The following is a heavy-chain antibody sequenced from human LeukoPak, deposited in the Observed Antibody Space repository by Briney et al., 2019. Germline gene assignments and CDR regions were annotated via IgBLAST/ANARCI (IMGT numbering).Heavy chain of an antibody. CDR3: ARDRSGSYWDAFDI. Sequence: SETLSLTCTVSGGSVSSGSYYWSWIRQPPGTGLEWIGYIYYSGSTNYNPSLKSRVTISVDTSKNQFPLKLSSVTAADTAVYYCARDRSGSYWDAFDIWGQGTMVTVSS. CDR1: GGSVSSGSYY. J-gene: IGHJ3*02. CDR2: IYYSGST. V-gene: IGHV4-61*01. D-gene: IGHD1-26*01.